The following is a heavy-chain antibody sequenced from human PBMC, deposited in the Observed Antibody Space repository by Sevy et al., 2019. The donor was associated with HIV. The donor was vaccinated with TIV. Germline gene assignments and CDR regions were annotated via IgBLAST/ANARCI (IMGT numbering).Heavy chain of an antibody. Sequence: SETLSLTCAVSGYSISSGYYWAWIRQPPGKGLEWIVSIYHTETTYYNPSLKSRVSISIDTSKNQFSLRLNSVTAADTAMYYCARVATTSFYYYYYMDVWGKGTTVTVSS. J-gene: IGHJ6*03. CDR3: ARVATTSFYYYYYMDV. CDR2: IYHTETT. CDR1: GYSISSGYY. D-gene: IGHD4-17*01. V-gene: IGHV4-38-2*01.